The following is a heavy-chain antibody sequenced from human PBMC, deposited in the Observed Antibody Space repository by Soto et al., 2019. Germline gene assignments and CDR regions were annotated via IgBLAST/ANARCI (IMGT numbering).Heavy chain of an antibody. D-gene: IGHD1-7*01. J-gene: IGHJ6*02. CDR2: IYYSGST. CDR1: GGSISSYY. CDR3: ARDITGTNYYYYGMDV. Sequence: PSETLSLTCTVSGGSISSYYWSWIRQPPGKGLEWIGCIYYSGSTNYNPSLKSRVTISVDTSKNQFSLKLSSVTAADTAVYYCARDITGTNYYYYGMDVWGQGTTVTVSS. V-gene: IGHV4-59*01.